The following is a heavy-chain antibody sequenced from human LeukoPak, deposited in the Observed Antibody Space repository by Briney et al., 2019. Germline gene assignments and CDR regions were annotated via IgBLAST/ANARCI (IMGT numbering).Heavy chain of an antibody. CDR2: IYYSGST. CDR3: ARDRLTTGIRGGNGAFDI. D-gene: IGHD4-23*01. CDR1: GGSISSYY. Sequence: PSETLSLTCTVSGGSISSYYWSWIRQPPGKGLEWIGYIYYSGSTNYNPSLKSRVTISVDTSKNQFSLKLSSVTAADTAVYYCARDRLTTGIRGGNGAFDIWGQGTMVTVSS. V-gene: IGHV4-59*01. J-gene: IGHJ3*02.